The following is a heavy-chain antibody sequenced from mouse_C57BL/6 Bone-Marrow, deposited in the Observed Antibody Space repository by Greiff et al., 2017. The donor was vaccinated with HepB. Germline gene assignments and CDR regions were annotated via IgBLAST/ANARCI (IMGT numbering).Heavy chain of an antibody. CDR1: GYAFSSSW. V-gene: IGHV1-82*01. CDR2: IYPGDGDT. CDR3: ARRGLAY. J-gene: IGHJ3*01. D-gene: IGHD3-3*01. Sequence: VQLQESGPELVKPGASVKISCKASGYAFSSSWMNWVKQRPGKGLEWIGRIYPGDGDTKYNGKFKGKATLTADKSSSTAYMQLSSLTSEDSAVYFCARRGLAYWGQGTLVTVSA.